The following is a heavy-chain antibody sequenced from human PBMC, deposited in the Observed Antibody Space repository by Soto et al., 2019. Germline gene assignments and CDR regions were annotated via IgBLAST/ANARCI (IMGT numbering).Heavy chain of an antibody. CDR2: MNPNSGNA. CDR1: GYTFTSHN. CDR3: ARRMSSSKFYYYMDV. Sequence: QVQLEQSGAEVKKPGASVKVSCKASGYTFTSHNIVWVRQASGQELEWVGGMNPNSGNADYARKFQGRVTMTRDTSISTAYMELSSLTSEDKAVYYCARRMSSSKFYYYMDVWGKGTTVTVSS. J-gene: IGHJ6*03. V-gene: IGHV1-8*01. D-gene: IGHD6-6*01.